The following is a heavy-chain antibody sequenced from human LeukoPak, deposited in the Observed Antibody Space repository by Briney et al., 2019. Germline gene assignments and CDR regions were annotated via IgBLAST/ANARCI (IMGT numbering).Heavy chain of an antibody. Sequence: ASVKVSCKASGGTFSSYAISWVRQAPGQGLEWMGGIIPIFGTANYAQKFQGRVTITADESTSTAYMELSSLRSEDTAVYYCAPHTPRDRFELSGDWGQGTLVTVSS. D-gene: IGHD1-26*01. J-gene: IGHJ4*02. CDR1: GGTFSSYA. V-gene: IGHV1-69*13. CDR2: IIPIFGTA. CDR3: APHTPRDRFELSGD.